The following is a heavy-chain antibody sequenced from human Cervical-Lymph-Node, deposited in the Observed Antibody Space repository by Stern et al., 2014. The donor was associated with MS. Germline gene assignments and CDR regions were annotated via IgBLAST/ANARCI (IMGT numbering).Heavy chain of an antibody. CDR3: ARNPALWYFDL. D-gene: IGHD3-3*02. CDR1: GGSVSSGGYF. J-gene: IGHJ2*01. Sequence: VQLVESGPGLVKPLQTLSLTCTVSGGSVSSGGYFWNWIRQHPGKGLEWIGHVYYSGSIAYNPSLKSRVTISVDTSKNQFSLRLRSVTAADTAVYYCARNPALWYFDLWGRGTLAAGSS. CDR2: VYYSGSI. V-gene: IGHV4-31*03.